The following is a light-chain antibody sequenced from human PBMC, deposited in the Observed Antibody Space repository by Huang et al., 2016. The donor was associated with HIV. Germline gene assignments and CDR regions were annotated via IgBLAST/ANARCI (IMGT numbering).Light chain of an antibody. V-gene: IGKV1-NL1*01. Sequence: DIQMTQSPSSLSASVGDRVTISCRASQGISKSLAWYQQKPGKAPKLLLYATSKLESVVPSRFSGSGSGTHYTLTSSTLQPEDLATYYCQQYQSVPWTFGQGTKVAI. J-gene: IGKJ1*01. CDR2: ATS. CDR3: QQYQSVPWT. CDR1: QGISKS.